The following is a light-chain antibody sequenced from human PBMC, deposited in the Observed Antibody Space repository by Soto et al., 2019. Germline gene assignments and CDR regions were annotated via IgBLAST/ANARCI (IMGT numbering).Light chain of an antibody. CDR3: GSWDTSLRASV. V-gene: IGLV1-51*01. Sequence: QSVRTQPPSVSAAPGQKVSISCSGNTSNIGKNFISWYQQLPGTAPKLLIYDNNKRPLEIPDRFSGSKSGTSGTLDITGLQTGDEADYYCGSWDTSLRASVFGTGTKVTVL. CDR2: DNN. J-gene: IGLJ1*01. CDR1: TSNIGKNF.